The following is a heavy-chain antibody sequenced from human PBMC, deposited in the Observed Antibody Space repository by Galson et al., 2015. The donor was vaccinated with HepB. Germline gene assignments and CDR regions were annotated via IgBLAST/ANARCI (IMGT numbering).Heavy chain of an antibody. D-gene: IGHD4-17*01. V-gene: IGHV3-11*06. J-gene: IGHJ4*02. CDR1: GFTFSDYY. Sequence: SLRLSCAASGFTFSDYYMSWIRQAPGKGLEWVSYISSSSSYTNYAESVKDRFTITRDNAKNSLYLQMNSLRAEDTAVYYCARLRSERVTIEGGRDGFDYWGQGTPVTVSS. CDR2: ISSSSSYT. CDR3: ARLRSERVTIEGGRDGFDY.